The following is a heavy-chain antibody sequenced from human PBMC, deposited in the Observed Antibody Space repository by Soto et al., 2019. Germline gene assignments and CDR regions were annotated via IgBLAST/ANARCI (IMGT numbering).Heavy chain of an antibody. CDR2: ISGFNGNT. J-gene: IGHJ4*02. Sequence: QIQVVQSGAEVKKPGASVKVSCQASGYTFTDYGIGWVRQAPGQGLEWMGWISGFNGNTKYAQKFQCRVTMTTDTSTTTVHMELRSLRSDDTAVYYCARGGGFLYPSDYWGEGTLVTVSS. CDR3: ARGGGFLYPSDY. CDR1: GYTFTDYG. D-gene: IGHD2-2*02. V-gene: IGHV1-18*01.